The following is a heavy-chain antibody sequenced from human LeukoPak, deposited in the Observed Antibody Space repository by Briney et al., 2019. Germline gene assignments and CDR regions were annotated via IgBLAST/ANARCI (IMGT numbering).Heavy chain of an antibody. Sequence: SETLSLTCTVSGGSISSSTYYWGWIRQPLGGDLEWIGTIFFTGSTYYNPSLKSRVTISVDTSENQFSLILSSVTAADTAVYYCARASWGGYDYFDYWGQGTLVTVSS. CDR2: IFFTGST. D-gene: IGHD5-12*01. CDR3: ARASWGGYDYFDY. V-gene: IGHV4-39*07. J-gene: IGHJ4*02. CDR1: GGSISSSTYY.